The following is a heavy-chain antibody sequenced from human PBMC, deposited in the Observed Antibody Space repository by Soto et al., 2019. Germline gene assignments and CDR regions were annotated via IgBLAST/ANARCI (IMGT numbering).Heavy chain of an antibody. CDR3: ARDLSIAAAGPLGY. D-gene: IGHD6-13*01. CDR1: GFTFSSYA. CDR2: ISYDGSNK. J-gene: IGHJ4*02. V-gene: IGHV3-30-3*01. Sequence: GGSLRLSCAASGFTFSSYAMHWVRQAPGKGLEWVAVISYDGSNKYYADSVKGRFTISRDNSKNTLYLQMNSLRAEDTAVYYCARDLSIAAAGPLGYWGQGNLVTVSS.